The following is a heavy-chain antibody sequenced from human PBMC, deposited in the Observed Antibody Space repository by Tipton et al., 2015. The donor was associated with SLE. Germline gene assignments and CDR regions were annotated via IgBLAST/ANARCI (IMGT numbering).Heavy chain of an antibody. D-gene: IGHD2-15*01. CDR3: ATRGGGSGYYYYGMDV. CDR1: GGSISSYY. Sequence: LRLSCTVSGGSISSYYWSWIRQPPGKGLEWIGYIYYSGSTNYNPSLKSRVTISVDTSKNQFSLKLSSVTAADTAVYYCATRGGGSGYYYYGMDVWDQGP. J-gene: IGHJ6*02. V-gene: IGHV4-59*08. CDR2: IYYSGST.